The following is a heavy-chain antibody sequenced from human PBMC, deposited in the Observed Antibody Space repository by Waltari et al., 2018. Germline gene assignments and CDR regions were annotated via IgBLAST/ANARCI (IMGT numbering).Heavy chain of an antibody. CDR1: GFTFKDSA. CDR2: NNRYGSDT. D-gene: IGHD1-1*01. CDR3: VKVMGDLGTKYGLDV. J-gene: IGHJ6*01. Sequence: EEQLSESGGGLVQPGGSLRLSCAASGFTFKDSAITWVRQAPGKGLEWVSNNNRYGSDTQYADAVRGRFTMSRDNSRGTVSLEMNGLRAADTAVYYCVKVMGDLGTKYGLDVWGRGTTVTVSS. V-gene: IGHV3-23*05.